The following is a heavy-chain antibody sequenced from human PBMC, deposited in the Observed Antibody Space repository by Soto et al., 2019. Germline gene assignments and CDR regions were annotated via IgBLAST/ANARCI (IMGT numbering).Heavy chain of an antibody. D-gene: IGHD5-12*01. CDR3: ARDFRDGYYFDY. CDR2: ISSSTGYM. V-gene: IGHV3-21*01. CDR1: GFTFSSYS. Sequence: PGGSLRLSCAASGFTFSSYSMNWVRQAPGKGLEWVSSISSSTGYMYYADSVKGRFTISRDNAKNSLYLQMNSLRAEDTAVYYCARDFRDGYYFDYWGQGTLVTVSS. J-gene: IGHJ4*02.